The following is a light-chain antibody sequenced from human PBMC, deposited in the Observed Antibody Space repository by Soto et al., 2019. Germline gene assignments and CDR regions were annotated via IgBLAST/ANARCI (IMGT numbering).Light chain of an antibody. CDR2: GAS. J-gene: IGKJ5*01. Sequence: EIVLTQSPGTLSLSPEERATLSCRASQSIGSSYLAWYQQKPGQAPRLLIYGASTRATGIPDRFSGSGSGTDFTLTINRVAPEDFAVYYCQQYVSLPITFGQGTRLESK. V-gene: IGKV3-20*01. CDR3: QQYVSLPIT. CDR1: QSIGSSY.